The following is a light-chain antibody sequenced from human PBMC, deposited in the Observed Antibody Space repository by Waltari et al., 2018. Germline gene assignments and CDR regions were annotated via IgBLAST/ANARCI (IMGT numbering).Light chain of an antibody. V-gene: IGLV3-25*03. CDR3: QSADSSGTWV. Sequence: SYELTQPPSVSVSPGQTARITCSGDDFPQQYASWYQQKPGQAPVLVIYKDSERPSGIPERFSGSSSGTTVTLTISGVQAEDEADYYCQSADSSGTWVFGGGTKLTVL. CDR1: DFPQQY. J-gene: IGLJ3*02. CDR2: KDS.